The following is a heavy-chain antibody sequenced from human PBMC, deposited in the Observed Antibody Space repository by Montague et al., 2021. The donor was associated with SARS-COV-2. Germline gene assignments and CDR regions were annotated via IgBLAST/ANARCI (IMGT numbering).Heavy chain of an antibody. V-gene: IGHV3-33*01. J-gene: IGHJ4*02. Sequence: SLRLSCAASGFSFSQYGMHWVRQAPGKGLEWVAFIGYDGSNKDYAASVKGRFTISRDNSKNTLFLQMNSLRADDTGFYYCAGAPSDIGGAYWGQGTLVTVSS. CDR3: AGAPSDIGGAY. D-gene: IGHD2-15*01. CDR1: GFSFSQYG. CDR2: IGYDGSNK.